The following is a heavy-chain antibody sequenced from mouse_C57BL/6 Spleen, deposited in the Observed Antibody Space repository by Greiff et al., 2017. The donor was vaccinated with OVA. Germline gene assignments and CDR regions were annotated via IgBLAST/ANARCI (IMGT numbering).Heavy chain of an antibody. Sequence: EVKLQQSGPVLVKPGASVKMSCKASGYTFTDYYMNWVKQSHGKSLEWIGVINPYNGGTSYNQKFKGKATLTVDKSSSTAYMELNSLTSEDSAVYYCASNYGSSPWFAYWGQGTLVTVSA. D-gene: IGHD1-1*01. V-gene: IGHV1-19*01. CDR3: ASNYGSSPWFAY. J-gene: IGHJ3*01. CDR2: INPYNGGT. CDR1: GYTFTDYY.